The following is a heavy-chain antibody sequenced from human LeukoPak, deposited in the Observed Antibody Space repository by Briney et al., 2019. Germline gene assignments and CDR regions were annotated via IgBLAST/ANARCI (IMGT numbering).Heavy chain of an antibody. CDR2: IYTSGST. D-gene: IGHD4-17*01. J-gene: IGHJ3*02. CDR1: GGSISSGSYY. Sequence: SETLSLTCTVSGGSISSGSYYWSWIRQPAGKGLEWIGRIYTSGSTNYNPSLKSRVTISVDTSKNQFSLKLSSVTAADTAVYYCAREQDYGDSKKGAFDIWGQGTMVTVSS. V-gene: IGHV4-61*02. CDR3: AREQDYGDSKKGAFDI.